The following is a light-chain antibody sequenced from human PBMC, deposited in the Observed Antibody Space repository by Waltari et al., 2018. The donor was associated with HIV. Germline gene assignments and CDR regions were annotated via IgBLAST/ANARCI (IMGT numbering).Light chain of an antibody. CDR1: SSDVGGYNY. CDR3: SSYTSSSTLRWV. V-gene: IGLV2-14*01. Sequence: QSALTQPASVSGSPGQSITISCTGTSSDVGGYNYVSWYQQHPGKAPKLMIYEVSNRASGGSNRCSGSKSGNTASPTISGRQAEDEADYYCSSYTSSSTLRWVFGGGTKLTVL. CDR2: EVS. J-gene: IGLJ3*02.